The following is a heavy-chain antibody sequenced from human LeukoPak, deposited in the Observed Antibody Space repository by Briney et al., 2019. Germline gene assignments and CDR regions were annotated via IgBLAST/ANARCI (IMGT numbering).Heavy chain of an antibody. CDR3: ARIGTHVGQTDY. D-gene: IGHD1-26*01. CDR1: GFIFSNHE. J-gene: IGHJ4*02. V-gene: IGHV3-48*03. Sequence: GGSLRLSCVASGFIFSNHEMYWVRQAPGKGLEWLSYISSSGHMIHYADSVKGRFTVSRDNAKNSLYLQMNPLRDEDTALYYCARIGTHVGQTDYWGQGTLVIVSS. CDR2: ISSSGHMI.